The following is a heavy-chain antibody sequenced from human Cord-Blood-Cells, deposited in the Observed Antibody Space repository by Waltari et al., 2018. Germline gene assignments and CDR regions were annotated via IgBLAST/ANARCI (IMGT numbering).Heavy chain of an antibody. V-gene: IGHV3-7*05. Sequence: EVQLVESWGGLVQPGGSLGLSCAACGFTFRSYWMSWVCQAQGKGLEWVANIKQDGSEKYYVDSVKGRFTISRDNAKNSLYLQMNSLRAEDTAVYYCARGGSWGYGYFDYWGQGTLVTVSS. J-gene: IGHJ4*02. CDR1: GFTFRSYW. D-gene: IGHD1-26*01. CDR2: IKQDGSEK. CDR3: ARGGSWGYGYFDY.